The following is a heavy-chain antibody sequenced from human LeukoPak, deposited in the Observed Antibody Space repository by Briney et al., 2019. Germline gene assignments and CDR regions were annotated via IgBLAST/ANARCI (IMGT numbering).Heavy chain of an antibody. J-gene: IGHJ4*02. CDR3: ARGGTVGATTTDDY. CDR2: IWYDGSNK. V-gene: IGHV3-33*01. Sequence: GGSLRLSCAASGFTFSSYGMHWVRQAPGKGLEWVAVIWYDGSNKYYADSVKGRFTISRDNSKNTLYLQMNSLGAEDTAVYYCARGGTVGATTTDDYWGQGTLVTVSS. D-gene: IGHD1-26*01. CDR1: GFTFSSYG.